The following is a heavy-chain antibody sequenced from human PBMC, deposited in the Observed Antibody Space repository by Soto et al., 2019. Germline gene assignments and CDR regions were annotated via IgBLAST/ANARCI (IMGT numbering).Heavy chain of an antibody. CDR3: ARRGLYQYYFDY. CDR1: GYTFTDYY. Sequence: QVQLVQSGAEVKKPGASVKVSCKTSGYTFTDYYIHWVRQAPGQGLEWMGWINPNSGDRRYAQRFQGRVTMTRDTSVSTVYMELSGLRSDDTAVYYCARRGLYQYYFDYWGQGTLVPVSS. J-gene: IGHJ4*02. V-gene: IGHV1-2*02. CDR2: INPNSGDR. D-gene: IGHD2-2*02.